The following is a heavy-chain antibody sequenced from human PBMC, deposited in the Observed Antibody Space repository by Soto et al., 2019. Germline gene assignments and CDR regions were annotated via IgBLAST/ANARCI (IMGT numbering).Heavy chain of an antibody. J-gene: IGHJ4*02. CDR3: ARDSKQWLANGGYFDY. D-gene: IGHD6-19*01. Sequence: EVQLVESGGGLVKPGGSLRLSCAASGFTFSNAWMSWVRQAPGKGLEWVGRIKSKTDGGTTDYAAPVKGRFTISRDDSKNTLYLQMNSLKTEDTAVYYCARDSKQWLANGGYFDYWGQGTLVTVSS. CDR1: GFTFSNAW. CDR2: IKSKTDGGTT. V-gene: IGHV3-15*01.